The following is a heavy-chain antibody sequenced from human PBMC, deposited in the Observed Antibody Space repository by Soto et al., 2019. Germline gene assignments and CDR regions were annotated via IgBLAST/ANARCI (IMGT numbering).Heavy chain of an antibody. V-gene: IGHV1-2*02. CDR1: GYTFTGYY. CDR3: ARNYGSGSYLQYYFDY. Sequence: ASVKVSCKASGYTFTGYYIHWVRQAPGQGLEWMGWINPNSGGTNYAQKFQGRVTMTRDTSISTAYMELSRLRSDDTAVYYCARNYGSGSYLQYYFDYWGQGTLVTVSS. J-gene: IGHJ4*02. CDR2: INPNSGGT. D-gene: IGHD3-10*01.